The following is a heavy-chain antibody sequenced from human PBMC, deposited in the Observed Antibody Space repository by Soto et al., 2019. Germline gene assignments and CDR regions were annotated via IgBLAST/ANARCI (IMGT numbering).Heavy chain of an antibody. CDR2: IYYSGST. CDR3: ARHDEYYDGPGAFDI. CDR1: GGSISSSSYY. D-gene: IGHD3-16*01. Sequence: QLQLQESGPGLVKPSETLSLTCTVSGGSISSSSYYWGWIRQPPGKGLEWIGSIYYSGSTYYNPSLKSRVTISVDTSKNQCSLKLSSVTAADTAVYYCARHDEYYDGPGAFDIWGQGTMVTVSS. J-gene: IGHJ3*02. V-gene: IGHV4-39*01.